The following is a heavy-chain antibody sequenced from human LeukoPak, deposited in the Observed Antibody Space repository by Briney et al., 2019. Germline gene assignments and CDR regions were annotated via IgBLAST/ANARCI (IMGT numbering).Heavy chain of an antibody. CDR3: VLAPNSNWFDF. Sequence: PSETLSLTCTVSGDSTSNFYWNWIRQSPGKGLEWIGNIHASGSSVYNPSLKSRITISIDTSRRQFFLNLNSVTAADTAVYFCVLAPNSNWFDFWGPGILVTVSS. D-gene: IGHD2-8*01. J-gene: IGHJ5*01. CDR2: IHASGSS. V-gene: IGHV4-4*08. CDR1: GDSTSNFY.